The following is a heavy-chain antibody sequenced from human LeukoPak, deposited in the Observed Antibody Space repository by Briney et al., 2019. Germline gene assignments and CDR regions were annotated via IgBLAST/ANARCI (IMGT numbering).Heavy chain of an antibody. D-gene: IGHD1-14*01. CDR2: ISGDGSEK. Sequence: GGSLRLSCAASGFSFDTYYMGWVRQAAGKGLESVAMISGDGSEKYYVDSVTGRFTISRDNAMNSRYLQMNSLSADDSAVYYCALLVREPAYWGQGTLVTVST. CDR1: GFSFDTYY. V-gene: IGHV3-7*01. CDR3: ALLVREPAY. J-gene: IGHJ4*02.